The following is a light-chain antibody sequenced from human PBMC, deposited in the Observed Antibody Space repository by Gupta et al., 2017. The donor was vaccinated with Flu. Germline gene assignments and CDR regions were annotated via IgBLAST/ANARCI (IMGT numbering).Light chain of an antibody. V-gene: IGKV3-15*01. Sequence: EIVMTQSPATLSVSPGERATLSCRASQSVSSNLAWYQQKPGPAPRLLIYGASTRATGIPARFSGSGSGTEFTLTLSSLQSEDFAVYYCQQYNNWPLWTFGQGTKVEIK. CDR3: QQYNNWPLWT. CDR2: GAS. J-gene: IGKJ1*01. CDR1: QSVSSN.